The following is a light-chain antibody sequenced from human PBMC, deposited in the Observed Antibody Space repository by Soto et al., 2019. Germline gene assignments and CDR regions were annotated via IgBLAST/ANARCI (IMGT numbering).Light chain of an antibody. V-gene: IGKV1-5*01. CDR3: QQYNSYSET. CDR1: QSISSW. CDR2: DAS. J-gene: IGKJ1*01. Sequence: DIQMTQSPSTLSGSVGDRVTITCRASQSISSWLAWYQQKPGKAPKLLIYDASSLEGGVPSRFSGSGSGTEFTLTISSLQPDDFATYYCQQYNSYSETFGQGTKVDIK.